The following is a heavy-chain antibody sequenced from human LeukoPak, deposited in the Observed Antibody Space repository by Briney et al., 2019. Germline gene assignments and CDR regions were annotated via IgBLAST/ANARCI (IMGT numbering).Heavy chain of an antibody. D-gene: IGHD6-13*01. Sequence: PSETLSLTCTVSGDSISSYYWSWIRQPPGKELEWIGYIYYSGSTNYNPSLQSRVTISVDTSKNQFSLKLSSVTAADTAVYYCARERCSSCCFDYRGQGTLVTVSS. CDR1: GDSISSYY. CDR2: IYYSGST. V-gene: IGHV4-59*01. CDR3: ARERCSSCCFDY. J-gene: IGHJ4*02.